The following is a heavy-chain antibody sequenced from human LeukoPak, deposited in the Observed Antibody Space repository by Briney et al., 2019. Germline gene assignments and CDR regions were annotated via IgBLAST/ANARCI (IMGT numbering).Heavy chain of an antibody. CDR2: ISSSSSYI. D-gene: IGHD6-13*01. Sequence: KPGGSLRLSCAASGFTFSSYSMNWVRQAPGKGLEWVSSISSSSSYIYYADSVKGRFTISRDNAKNSLYLQMNSLRAEDTAVYYCARGGGSSWYGGYFDYWGQGTLVTVSS. CDR3: ARGGGSSWYGGYFDY. J-gene: IGHJ4*02. V-gene: IGHV3-21*01. CDR1: GFTFSSYS.